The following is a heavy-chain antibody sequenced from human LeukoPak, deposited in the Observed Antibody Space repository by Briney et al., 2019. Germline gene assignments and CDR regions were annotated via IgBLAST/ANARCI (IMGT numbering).Heavy chain of an antibody. CDR2: TSTSGGSA. CDR1: GFTFSNNA. Sequence: GSLRLSCAASGFTFSNNAMSWVRQAAGKGLEWVSATSTSGGSAYYADSVKGRFTISRDNSKNTLYVQMNSLRAEDTAVYYCAKDRGGSYVLNWFDPWGQGTLVTVSS. D-gene: IGHD1-26*01. J-gene: IGHJ5*02. CDR3: AKDRGGSYVLNWFDP. V-gene: IGHV3-23*01.